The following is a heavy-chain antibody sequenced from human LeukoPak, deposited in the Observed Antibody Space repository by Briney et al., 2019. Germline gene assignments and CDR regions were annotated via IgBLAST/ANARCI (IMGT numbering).Heavy chain of an antibody. CDR2: INHSGST. V-gene: IGHV4-34*01. J-gene: IGHJ4*02. CDR3: ARGLSRGLTRRGDFDY. Sequence: KASETLSLTCAVYGGSFSGYYWSWIRQPPGKGLEWIGEINHSGSTNYNPSLKSRVTISVDTSKNQFSLKLSSVTAADTAVYYCARGLSRGLTRRGDFDYWGQGTLVTVSS. D-gene: IGHD3-10*01. CDR1: GGSFSGYY.